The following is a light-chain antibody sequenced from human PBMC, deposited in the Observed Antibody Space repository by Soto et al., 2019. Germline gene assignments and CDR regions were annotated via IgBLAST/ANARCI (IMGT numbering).Light chain of an antibody. J-gene: IGKJ1*01. CDR3: QQYSNWPPCT. Sequence: EILMTQAPATLSGSPRTGASLSGRASHTVRGHVAWYQQKPGQAPRLLIYDGSTRAAGVPARFSGSGSGTEFTLTISSLQSEDFAVYHCQQYSNWPPCTFGEGTKVDIK. CDR2: DGS. V-gene: IGKV3-15*01. CDR1: HTVRGH.